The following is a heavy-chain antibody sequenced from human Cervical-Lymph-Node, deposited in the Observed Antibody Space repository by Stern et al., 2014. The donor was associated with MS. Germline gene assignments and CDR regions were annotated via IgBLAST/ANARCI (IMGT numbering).Heavy chain of an antibody. CDR3: TIEMAARRFDP. CDR2: IYSSNNV. CDR1: GVSVSASY. Sequence: EVQLVESGGGLVQPGGSLRLSCTASGVSVSASYMTWVRQAPGEGLEWVALIYSSNNVNYGDSVKGRFTIARDRSKNTVHLQMNSLRVEDTGVYYCTIEMAARRFDPWGQGTLVAVSS. V-gene: IGHV3-66*01. D-gene: IGHD6-6*01. J-gene: IGHJ5*02.